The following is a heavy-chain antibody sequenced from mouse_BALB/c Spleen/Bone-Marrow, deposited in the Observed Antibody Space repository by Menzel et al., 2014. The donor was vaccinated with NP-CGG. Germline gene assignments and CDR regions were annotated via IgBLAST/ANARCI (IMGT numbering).Heavy chain of an antibody. V-gene: IGHV4-1*02. CDR2: INPDSNTI. D-gene: IGHD2-3*01. J-gene: IGHJ4*01. Sequence: DVKLQESGGGLVQPGGSLKLSCAASGFDFSRYWMSWVRQAPGKGLEWIGEINPDSNTINYTPSLKDKFIISRDNAKNTLYLQMSKVRYEDTALYYCSRQGWLLGMDYWGQGTSVTVSS. CDR3: SRQGWLLGMDY. CDR1: GFDFSRYW.